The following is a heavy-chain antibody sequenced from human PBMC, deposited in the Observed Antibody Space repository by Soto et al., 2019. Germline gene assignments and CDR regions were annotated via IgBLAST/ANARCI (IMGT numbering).Heavy chain of an antibody. Sequence: GESLKISCKGSGYSFTSYWIGWVRQMPGKGLEWMGIIYPGDSDTRYSPSFQGQVTISADKSISTAYRQWSSLKASDTAMYYCARLGEGYCSSTSCYFGHGHYYYYGMDVWGQGTTVTVSS. V-gene: IGHV5-51*01. J-gene: IGHJ6*02. CDR1: GYSFTSYW. CDR3: ARLGEGYCSSTSCYFGHGHYYYYGMDV. D-gene: IGHD2-2*01. CDR2: IYPGDSDT.